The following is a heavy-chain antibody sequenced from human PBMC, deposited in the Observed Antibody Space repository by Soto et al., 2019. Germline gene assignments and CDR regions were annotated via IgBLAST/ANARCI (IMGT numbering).Heavy chain of an antibody. Sequence: SETLSLTCAVYGGSFSGYHWSWIRQPPGKGLEWIGEINHSGSTNYNPSLKSRVTISVDTSKNQFSLKLSSVTAADTAVYYCARVNTIRGYSYGMDVWGQGTTVTVSS. D-gene: IGHD5-18*01. V-gene: IGHV4-34*01. CDR1: GGSFSGYH. CDR2: INHSGST. J-gene: IGHJ6*02. CDR3: ARVNTIRGYSYGMDV.